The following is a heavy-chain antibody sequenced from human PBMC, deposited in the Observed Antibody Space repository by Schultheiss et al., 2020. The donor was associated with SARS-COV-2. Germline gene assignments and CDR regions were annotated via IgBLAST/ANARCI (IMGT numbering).Heavy chain of an antibody. CDR1: GFTFSTYA. J-gene: IGHJ6*02. D-gene: IGHD6-19*01. CDR2: ISSSSSYI. V-gene: IGHV3-21*04. Sequence: GGSLRLSCVASGFTFSTYAMYWVRQAPGKGLEWVSSISSSSSYIYYADSVKGRFTISRDNAKNSLYLQMNSLRAEDTAVYYCAKDRVQWLLPKGGYYYYYGMDVWGQGTTVTVSS. CDR3: AKDRVQWLLPKGGYYYYYGMDV.